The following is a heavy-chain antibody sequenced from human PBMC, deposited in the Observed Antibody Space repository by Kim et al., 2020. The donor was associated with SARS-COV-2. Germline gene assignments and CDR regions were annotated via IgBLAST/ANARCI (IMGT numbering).Heavy chain of an antibody. CDR2: IHYIGST. CDR3: ERAPLWGFGGGYYRDV. V-gene: IGHV4-59*08. CDR1: GGSISSYY. J-gene: IGHJ6*03. D-gene: IGHD3-16*01. Sequence: SETLSLTCAVSGGSISSYYWCWIWKPQEKGLEWIGFIHYIGSTNYNHSPTGRVTISIDTSKNQFYLNLTSVTAADTAVSYCERAPLWGFGGGYYRDVWG.